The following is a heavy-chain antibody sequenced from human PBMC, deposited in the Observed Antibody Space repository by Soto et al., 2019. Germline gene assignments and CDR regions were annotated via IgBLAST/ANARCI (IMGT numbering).Heavy chain of an antibody. CDR1: GFTFSSYW. CDR2: INTDGSTT. Sequence: GGSLRLSCAASGFTFSSYWMHWVRQAPGKGLVWVSRINTDGSTTNYADSVKGRFTISRDNAKNTLYLQMNSLRAEDTAVYYCGRGIRNNYGVGVWGRGTTVTVSS. J-gene: IGHJ6*02. D-gene: IGHD5-18*01. V-gene: IGHV3-74*01. CDR3: GRGIRNNYGVGV.